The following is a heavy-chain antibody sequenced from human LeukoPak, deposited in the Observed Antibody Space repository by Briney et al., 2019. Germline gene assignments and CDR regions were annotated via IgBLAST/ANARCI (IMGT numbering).Heavy chain of an antibody. V-gene: IGHV4-39*01. J-gene: IGHJ5*02. CDR3: VRFSPSGQNVDL. CDR1: GASVSSPSFV. D-gene: IGHD2-15*01. CDR2: VFS. Sequence: TSETLSLTCSVSGASVSSPSFVGGWIRLPPGKGLEWIGTVFSNNPSLKSRVSISVDTSKNEFSLKVNSVTAADTAVYHCVRFSPSGQNVDLWGQGTLVTVSP.